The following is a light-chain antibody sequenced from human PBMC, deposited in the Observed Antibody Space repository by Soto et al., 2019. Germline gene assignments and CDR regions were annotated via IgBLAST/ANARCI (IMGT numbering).Light chain of an antibody. Sequence: EIVMTQTPLSSPVTPGQPPSISCRSSQSLVHSDGNTYLSWLQQRPVQPPRLLIYMISNRFSGVPDRFSGSGAGTDFTLKISRVEAEDVGVYYGVQARRPYNFGQGTKLEIE. CDR3: VQARRPYN. CDR2: MIS. CDR1: QSLVHSDGNTY. V-gene: IGKV2-24*01. J-gene: IGKJ2*01.